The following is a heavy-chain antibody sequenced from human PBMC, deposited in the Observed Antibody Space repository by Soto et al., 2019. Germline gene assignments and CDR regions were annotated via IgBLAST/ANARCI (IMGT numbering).Heavy chain of an antibody. CDR3: STRAYDTNGYYRFEP. Sequence: SETLSLTSPVYGGSFSGHSWTWIRQSPGKGLEWIVDIKNSGRLNYRPYLKSRVTISLDTSKNQFSLPLSAVAAADTAMYYCSTRAYDTNGYYRFEPWGQGTLGTVAS. V-gene: IGHV4-34*01. CDR1: GGSFSGHS. J-gene: IGHJ5*01. CDR2: IKNSGRL. D-gene: IGHD3-22*01.